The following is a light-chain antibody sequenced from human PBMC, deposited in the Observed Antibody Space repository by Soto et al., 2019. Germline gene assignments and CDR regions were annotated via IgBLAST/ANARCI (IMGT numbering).Light chain of an antibody. Sequence: NFMLTQPHSVSESPGKTVTISCTRSSGSIGSNSVQWYRQRPGSAPTIVIYEDDQRPSGVPNRFAGSIDRSANSASLTISGLQTEDEADYYCQSYDTNTVVFGGGTQLTVL. CDR2: EDD. CDR1: SGSIGSNS. V-gene: IGLV6-57*04. J-gene: IGLJ2*01. CDR3: QSYDTNTVV.